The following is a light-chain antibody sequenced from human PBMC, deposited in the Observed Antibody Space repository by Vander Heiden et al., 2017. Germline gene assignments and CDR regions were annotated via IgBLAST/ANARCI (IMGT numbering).Light chain of an antibody. CDR1: QSISSY. V-gene: IGKV1-39*01. Sequence: DIQLTQSPSSLSASVGDSVTITCRASQSISSYLNWYQQKAGEAPKLLIYAASSLQSGVPSRFSGSGSGTDFTLTISSLQPEDFATYYCQQSYSTPFTFGPGTKLDIK. CDR2: AAS. J-gene: IGKJ3*01. CDR3: QQSYSTPFT.